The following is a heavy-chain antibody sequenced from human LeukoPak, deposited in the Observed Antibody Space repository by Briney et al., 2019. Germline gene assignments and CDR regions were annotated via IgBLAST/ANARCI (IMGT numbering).Heavy chain of an antibody. CDR1: GFTFDDYG. D-gene: IGHD2-15*01. Sequence: PEGSLRLSCAASGFTFDDYGMSWVRQAPGKGLEWVSGINWNGGSTGYADSVKGRFTISRDNAKNSLYLQMNSLRAEDTAVYYCARENCSGGSCYYYYYYMDVWGKGTTVTISS. J-gene: IGHJ6*03. CDR3: ARENCSGGSCYYYYYYMDV. V-gene: IGHV3-20*04. CDR2: INWNGGST.